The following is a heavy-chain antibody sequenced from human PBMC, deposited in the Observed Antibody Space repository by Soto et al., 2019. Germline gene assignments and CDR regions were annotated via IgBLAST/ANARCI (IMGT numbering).Heavy chain of an antibody. V-gene: IGHV1-69*13. J-gene: IGHJ4*02. Sequence: SVKVSCKASGGTFSSYAISWVRQAPGQGLEWMGGIIPIFGTANYAQKFQGRVTITADESTSTAYMELSSLRSEDTAVYYCARDPPVSYYDSSGYLNWGQGTLVTVSS. CDR2: IIPIFGTA. CDR3: ARDPPVSYYDSSGYLN. D-gene: IGHD3-22*01. CDR1: GGTFSSYA.